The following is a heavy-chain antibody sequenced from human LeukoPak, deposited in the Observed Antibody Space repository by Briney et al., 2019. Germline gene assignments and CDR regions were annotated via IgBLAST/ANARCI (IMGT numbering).Heavy chain of an antibody. CDR3: ARXYRQLRPYYFDY. J-gene: IGHJ4*02. D-gene: IGHD4-23*01. V-gene: IGHV1-8*01. CDR1: GYTFTSYD. Sequence: ASVKVSCKASGYTFTSYDINWVRQATGRGLEWMGWMNPNSGNTGYAQKFQGRVTMTRNTSISTAYMELSSLRAEDTAVYYCARXYRQLRPYYFDYWGQGXLVTV. CDR2: MNPNSGNT.